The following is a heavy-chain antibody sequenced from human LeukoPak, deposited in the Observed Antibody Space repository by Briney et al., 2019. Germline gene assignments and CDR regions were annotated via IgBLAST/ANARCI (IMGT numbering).Heavy chain of an antibody. J-gene: IGHJ4*02. Sequence: GASVKVSCKASGYTFTGYYMHWVRQAPGQGLEWMGWINPNSGGTNYAQKFQGRVTMTEDTSTDTAYMEVSSLRSEDTAVYFCAAFMIRGVMIRPTLDYWGQGTLVTVSS. CDR1: GYTFTGYY. CDR3: AAFMIRGVMIRPTLDY. D-gene: IGHD3-10*01. CDR2: INPNSGGT. V-gene: IGHV1-2*02.